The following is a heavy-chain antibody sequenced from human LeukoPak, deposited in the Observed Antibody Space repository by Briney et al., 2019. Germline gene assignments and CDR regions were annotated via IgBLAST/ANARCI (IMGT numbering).Heavy chain of an antibody. CDR1: GFTFSSYS. J-gene: IGHJ4*02. CDR2: ISTSNSYI. Sequence: GGSLRLSCAASGFTFSSYSMNWVRQAPGKGLEWVSSISTSNSYIYYADSVKGRFTISRDNAKNSLYLQMNSLRAEDTAVYYCARVSGTFGELYWGQGTLVTVSS. D-gene: IGHD3-10*01. V-gene: IGHV3-21*01. CDR3: ARVSGTFGELY.